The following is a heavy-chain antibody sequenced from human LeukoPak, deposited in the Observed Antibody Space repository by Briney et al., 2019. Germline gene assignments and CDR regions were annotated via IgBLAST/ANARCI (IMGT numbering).Heavy chain of an antibody. V-gene: IGHV1-8*01. CDR3: ARGSSLSSTYGMDA. Sequence: ASVKVSCKASGYTFTSYDINWVRQATGQGLEWMGWMNPNSGNTGYAQKFQGRVTMTRNTSISTAYMELSSLRSEDTAVYYCARGSSLSSTYGMDAWGQGTTVTVSS. CDR1: GYTFTSYD. CDR2: MNPNSGNT. J-gene: IGHJ6*02. D-gene: IGHD2/OR15-2a*01.